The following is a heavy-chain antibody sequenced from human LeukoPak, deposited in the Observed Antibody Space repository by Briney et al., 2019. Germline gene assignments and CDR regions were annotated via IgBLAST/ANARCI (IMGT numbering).Heavy chain of an antibody. CDR2: INPNSGGT. Sequence: GASVKVSCRASGYTFTGYYMHWVRQAPGQGLEWMGWINPNSGGTNYAQKFQGRVTMTRDTSISTAYMELSRLRSDDAAVYYCARARRRITMVRGVIHSFDYWGQGTLVTVSS. J-gene: IGHJ4*02. V-gene: IGHV1-2*02. D-gene: IGHD3-10*01. CDR3: ARARRRITMVRGVIHSFDY. CDR1: GYTFTGYY.